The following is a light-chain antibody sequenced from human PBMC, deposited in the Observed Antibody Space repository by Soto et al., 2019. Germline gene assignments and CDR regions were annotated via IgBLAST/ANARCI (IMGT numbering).Light chain of an antibody. CDR1: SSDVGGYKY. CDR2: DVS. V-gene: IGLV2-14*03. CDR3: ASYTTSNTPWV. J-gene: IGLJ3*02. Sequence: QSVLTQPASVSESPGQSITISCTGTSSDVGGYKYVSWYQQHPGKAPKLMIYDVSYRPSGVPNRFSGSKSGNTASLTISGLQVEDEADYYCASYTTSNTPWVFGGGTQLTVL.